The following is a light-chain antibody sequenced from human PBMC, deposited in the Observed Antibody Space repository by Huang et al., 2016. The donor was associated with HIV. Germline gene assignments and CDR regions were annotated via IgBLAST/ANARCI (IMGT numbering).Light chain of an antibody. J-gene: IGKJ5*01. CDR3: QQRSNWPPIT. CDR1: QSVGSH. CDR2: DTS. V-gene: IGKV3-11*01. Sequence: EIVLTQSPATLSLSPGQRALSCRASQSVGSHLVWYQQKPGQAPRLLIYDTSNRATGVPARFSGSGSETDFTLTINRLEPEDFAVYYCQQRSNWPPITFGQGTRLEIK.